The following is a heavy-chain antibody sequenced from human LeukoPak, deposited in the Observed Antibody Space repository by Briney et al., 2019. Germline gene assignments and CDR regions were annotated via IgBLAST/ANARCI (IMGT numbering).Heavy chain of an antibody. CDR1: GFTVSSNY. CDR3: AREHRKTRSSGSYQYYCDY. Sequence: GGSLRLSCAASGFTVSSNYMSWVRQAPGKGLEWVSVIYSGGSTYYADSVKGRFTISRDNSKNTLYLQMNSLRAEDTAVYYCAREHRKTRSSGSYQYYCDYWGQGTLVTVSS. J-gene: IGHJ4*02. CDR2: IYSGGST. D-gene: IGHD3-10*01. V-gene: IGHV3-53*01.